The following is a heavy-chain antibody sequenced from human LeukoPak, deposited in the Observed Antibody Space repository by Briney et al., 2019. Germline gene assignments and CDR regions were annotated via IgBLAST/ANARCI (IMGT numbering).Heavy chain of an antibody. J-gene: IGHJ6*02. CDR2: IYYSGST. CDR3: ARGSTVQGAPYYYYGMDV. Sequence: SSETLSLTCTVSGGSISSSSYYWGWIRQPPGKGLEWIGSIYYSGSTNYNPSLKSRVTISVDTSKNQFSLKLSSVTAADTAVYYCARGSTVQGAPYYYYGMDVWGQGTTVTVSS. CDR1: GGSISSSSYY. V-gene: IGHV4-39*07. D-gene: IGHD1-1*01.